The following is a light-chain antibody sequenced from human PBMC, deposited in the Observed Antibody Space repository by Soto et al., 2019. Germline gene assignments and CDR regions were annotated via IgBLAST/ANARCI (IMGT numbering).Light chain of an antibody. J-gene: IGKJ4*01. CDR2: DAS. CDR3: QQRSNWPLLT. V-gene: IGKV3-11*01. Sequence: EIVLTQSPATLSLSPGERATLSCRASKSVSNYLAWYQQKPGKAPRLLIYDASNRATGIPARFSGSGSGTYFTLTISSLEPEHFAVYYCQQRSNWPLLTFGGGTKVEIK. CDR1: KSVSNY.